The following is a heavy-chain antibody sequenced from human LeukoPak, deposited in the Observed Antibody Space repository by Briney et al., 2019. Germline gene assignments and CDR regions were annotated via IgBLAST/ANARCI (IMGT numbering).Heavy chain of an antibody. J-gene: IGHJ6*02. V-gene: IGHV4-39*01. CDR1: GGSISSSNYY. CDR2: IYYSGST. Sequence: SETLYLTCTVSGGSISSSNYYWGWIRQPPGKGLEWIGSIYYSGSTYYNLSLKSRVTISVDTSKNQFSLKLSSVTAADTAVYYCARHTTPYYGMDVWGQGTTVTVSS. D-gene: IGHD2-15*01. CDR3: ARHTTPYYGMDV.